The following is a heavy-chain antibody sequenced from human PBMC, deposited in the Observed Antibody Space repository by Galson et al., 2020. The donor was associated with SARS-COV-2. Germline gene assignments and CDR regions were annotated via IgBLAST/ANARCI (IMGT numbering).Heavy chain of an antibody. Sequence: ETSETLSLTCSVSDGPISSYYWSWIRQPPGKGLEWIGYISYSGSTNYNPSLRSRVTISVDMSKNHFSLKLSSVTAADTAVYYCARDPAPLYGDNYYYGMDVWGRGTTVTVSS. CDR3: ARDPAPLYGDNYYYGMDV. CDR1: DGPISSYY. J-gene: IGHJ6*02. D-gene: IGHD4-17*01. V-gene: IGHV4-59*01. CDR2: ISYSGST.